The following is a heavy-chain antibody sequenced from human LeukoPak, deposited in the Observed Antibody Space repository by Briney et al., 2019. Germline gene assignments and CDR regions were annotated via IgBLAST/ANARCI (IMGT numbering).Heavy chain of an antibody. CDR1: GGSITSSSYY. CDR3: ARTTGSYYFDY. D-gene: IGHD1-1*01. J-gene: IGHJ4*02. V-gene: IGHV4-39*07. CDR2: IYYSGST. Sequence: SETLSLTCTVSGGSITSSSYYWGWIRQPPGKGLEWIGNIYYSGSTFYNPSLESRVTISVDTSKNQFSLRLSSVTAADTAVYYCARTTGSYYFDYWGQGTLVTVSS.